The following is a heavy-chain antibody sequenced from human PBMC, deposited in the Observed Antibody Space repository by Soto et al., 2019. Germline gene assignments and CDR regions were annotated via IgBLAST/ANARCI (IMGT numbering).Heavy chain of an antibody. CDR1: GFTVSSNY. CDR3: ARGGYYYDSSGCPNY. V-gene: IGHV3-7*01. J-gene: IGHJ4*02. Sequence: PGGSLRLSCAASGFTVSSNYMSWVRQAPGKGLEWVANIKQDGSEKYYVDSVKGRFTISRDNAKNSLYLQMNSLRAEDTAVYYCARGGYYYDSSGCPNYWGQGTLVTVSS. CDR2: IKQDGSEK. D-gene: IGHD3-22*01.